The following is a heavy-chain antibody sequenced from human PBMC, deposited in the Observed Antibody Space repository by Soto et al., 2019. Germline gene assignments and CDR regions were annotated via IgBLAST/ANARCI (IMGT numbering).Heavy chain of an antibody. Sequence: WGSLRLSCVASGFNFKKFAMAWVRQAAGEGLEWVSGISCCGGSASYADSVKGRFSIARDDSKNTVSLRLNSLRVEDTAQYYCAKADGQQWLIPHLDNWGQGTLVTVSS. CDR1: GFNFKKFA. J-gene: IGHJ4*02. V-gene: IGHV3-23*01. D-gene: IGHD6-19*01. CDR2: ISCCGGSA. CDR3: AKADGQQWLIPHLDN.